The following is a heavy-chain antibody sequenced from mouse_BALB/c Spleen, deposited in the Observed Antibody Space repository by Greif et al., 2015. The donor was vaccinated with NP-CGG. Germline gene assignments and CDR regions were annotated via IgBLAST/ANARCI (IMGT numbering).Heavy chain of an antibody. CDR2: IDPYNGGT. J-gene: IGHJ2*01. D-gene: IGHD1-1*01. V-gene: IGHV1S135*01. CDR3: ARDYGSILFDY. CDR1: GYAFTSYN. Sequence: VQLQQSGPELVKPGASVKGSCKASGYAFTSYNMYWVKQSHRKSLEWIGYIDPYNGGTSYNQKFKGKATLTVDKSSSTAYMHLNSLTSEDSVVYYCARDYGSILFDYWGQGTTLTVSS.